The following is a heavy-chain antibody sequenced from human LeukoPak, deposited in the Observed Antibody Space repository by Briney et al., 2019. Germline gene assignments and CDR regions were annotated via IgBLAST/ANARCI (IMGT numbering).Heavy chain of an antibody. CDR1: GGSISSYY. V-gene: IGHV4-59*01. CDR3: ARALGSSWYYWFDP. Sequence: PSETLSLTCTVSGGSISSYYWSWIRQPPGKGLEWIGYIYYSGSTNYNPSLKSRVTISVDTSKNQFSLKLSSVTAADTAVYYCARALGSSWYYWFDPWGQGTLVTVSS. CDR2: IYYSGST. D-gene: IGHD6-13*01. J-gene: IGHJ5*02.